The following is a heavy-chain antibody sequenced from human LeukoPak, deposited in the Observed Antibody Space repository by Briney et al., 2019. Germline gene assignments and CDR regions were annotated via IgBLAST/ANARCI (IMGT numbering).Heavy chain of an antibody. V-gene: IGHV3-21*01. D-gene: IGHD4-17*01. CDR1: GFTFSSYS. CDR2: ISSSSSYI. Sequence: GSLRLSCAASGFTFSSYSMNWVRPAPGKGLEWVSSISSSSSYIYYADSVKGRFTISRDNAKNSLYLQMNSLRAEDTAVYYCARGDDYGERAFDYWGQGTLVTVSS. J-gene: IGHJ4*02. CDR3: ARGDDYGERAFDY.